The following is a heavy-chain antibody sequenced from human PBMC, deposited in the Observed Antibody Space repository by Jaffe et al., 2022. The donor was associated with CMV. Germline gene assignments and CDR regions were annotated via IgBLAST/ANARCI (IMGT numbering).Heavy chain of an antibody. Sequence: EVQLVESGGGLVQPGGSLRLSCAASGFTFSSYWMSWVRQAPGKGLEWVANIKQDGSEKYYVDSVKGRFTISRDNAKNSLYLQMNSLRAEDTAVYYCAARGDSSSWYDWFDPWGQGTLVTVSS. CDR1: GFTFSSYW. J-gene: IGHJ5*02. D-gene: IGHD6-13*01. V-gene: IGHV3-7*01. CDR2: IKQDGSEK. CDR3: AARGDSSSWYDWFDP.